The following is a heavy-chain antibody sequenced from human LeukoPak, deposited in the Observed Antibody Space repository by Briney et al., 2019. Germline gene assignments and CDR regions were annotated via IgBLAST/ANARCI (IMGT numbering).Heavy chain of an antibody. Sequence: SGGSLRLSCAASGFTFSDYGMSWVRQTPGKGLVWVSLINVDGSITTYADSVKGRFTISRDNARNTVSLQMNSLTIEDTAVYYCVVVVEPPDSDGFDVWGQGTMITVSS. CDR1: GFTFSDYG. V-gene: IGHV3-74*01. CDR3: VVVVEPPDSDGFDV. D-gene: IGHD1-14*01. CDR2: INVDGSIT. J-gene: IGHJ3*01.